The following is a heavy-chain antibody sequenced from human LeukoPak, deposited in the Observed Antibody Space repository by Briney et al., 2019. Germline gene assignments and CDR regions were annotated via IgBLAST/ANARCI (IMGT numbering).Heavy chain of an antibody. J-gene: IGHJ6*03. CDR1: GYTFTVHY. V-gene: IGHV1-2*06. Sequence: ASVKVSCKTPGYTFTVHYMNWVRQAPGQGLEWMGRINPTTGVANYAQKFQGRITVTRDTSINTAYMELSSLTSDDTAVYYCARLDRNYYYLDVWGQGTTVTVSS. CDR3: ARLDRNYYYLDV. CDR2: INPTTGVA. D-gene: IGHD1-1*01.